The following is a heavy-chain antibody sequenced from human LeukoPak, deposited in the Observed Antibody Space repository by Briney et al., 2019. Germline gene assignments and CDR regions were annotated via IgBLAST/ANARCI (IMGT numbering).Heavy chain of an antibody. V-gene: IGHV3-30*18. J-gene: IGHJ4*02. CDR2: ISYDGSNK. Sequence: GGSLRLSCAASGFTFSSYGMHWVRQAPGKGLEWVAVISYDGSNKYCADSVKGRFTISRDNSKNTLYLQMNSLRAEDTAVYYCAKCRWKYSSGWYYFDYWGQGTLVTVSS. CDR3: AKCRWKYSSGWYYFDY. CDR1: GFTFSSYG. D-gene: IGHD6-19*01.